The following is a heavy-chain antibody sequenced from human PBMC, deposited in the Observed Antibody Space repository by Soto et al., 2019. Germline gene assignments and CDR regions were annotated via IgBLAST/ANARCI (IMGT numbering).Heavy chain of an antibody. CDR1: GFIFTGYW. CDR2: IDPSGPYT. J-gene: IGHJ4*02. CDR3: ARLDSSSSD. Sequence: PGESLKISCKGSGFIFTGYWINWVRQMPGKGLEWMGRIDPSGPYTNYSPSFQGHVTISADKSISTAYLQWTSLKASDTAMYYCARLDSSSSDWGQGTLVTVSS. D-gene: IGHD6-6*01. V-gene: IGHV5-10-1*01.